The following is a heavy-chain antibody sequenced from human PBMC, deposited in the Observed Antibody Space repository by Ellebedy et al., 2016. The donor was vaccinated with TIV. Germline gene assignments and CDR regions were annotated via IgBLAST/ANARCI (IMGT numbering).Heavy chain of an antibody. CDR1: GFTFDDFA. CDR3: AKAQYGSGSYQAIQH. D-gene: IGHD3-10*01. CDR2: MSWDSNYI. V-gene: IGHV3-9*01. Sequence: SLKISCAAPGFTFDDFAMHWVRQAPGKGPGWVSGMSWDSNYIGYADSVKGRFTISRENAKKSLYLQMNALRTEDTAVYYCAKAQYGSGSYQAIQHWGQGTLVTVSS. J-gene: IGHJ1*01.